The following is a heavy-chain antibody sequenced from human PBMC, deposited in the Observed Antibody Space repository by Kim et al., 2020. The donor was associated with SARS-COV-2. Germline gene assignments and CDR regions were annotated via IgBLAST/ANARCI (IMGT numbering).Heavy chain of an antibody. Sequence: GGSLRLSCTASEITLTKYAMTWVRQGPGKGLEWVAAISGRGDNTYYADSVKGRFTISRDISKKTLYSQMGGVRDPSRNTVFLQMSSLSAEDTAVYYCGGGGSGDSFYIGGRETVYSVSS. V-gene: IGHV3-23*01. CDR1: EITLTKYA. CDR2: ISGRGDNT. CDR3: QMSSLSAEDTAVYYCGGGGSGDSFYI. J-gene: IGHJ3*02. D-gene: IGHD3-10*01.